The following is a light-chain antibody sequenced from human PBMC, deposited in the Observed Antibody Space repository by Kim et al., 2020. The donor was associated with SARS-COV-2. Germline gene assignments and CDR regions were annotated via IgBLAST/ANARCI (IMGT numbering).Light chain of an antibody. Sequence: ASVGDRFTISCLASQGISSYLAWYQQKPGKAPKLLIYAASTLQSGVPSRFSGSGSGTDFTLTISSLQPEDFATYYCQQLNSYPSTFGQGTRLEIK. CDR2: AAS. V-gene: IGKV1-9*01. J-gene: IGKJ5*01. CDR1: QGISSY. CDR3: QQLNSYPST.